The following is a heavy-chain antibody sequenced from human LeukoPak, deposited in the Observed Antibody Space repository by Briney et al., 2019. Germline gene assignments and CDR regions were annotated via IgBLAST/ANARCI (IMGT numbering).Heavy chain of an antibody. Sequence: GGSLRLSCAASGFTFSNFGMNWVRQAPGKGLEWVSAIFGNGFTTYYADSVKGRFIISRDNSQNRLFLQVNSLRVEDTAVYYCAKGLGEFASAPDSWGQGTLVTVSS. CDR2: IFGNGFTT. CDR3: AKGLGEFASAPDS. J-gene: IGHJ5*01. V-gene: IGHV3-23*01. CDR1: GFTFSNFG.